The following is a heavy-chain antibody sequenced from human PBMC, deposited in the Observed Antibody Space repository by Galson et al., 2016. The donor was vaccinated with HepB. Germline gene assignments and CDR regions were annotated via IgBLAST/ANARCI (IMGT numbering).Heavy chain of an antibody. CDR1: GFTFSSYS. CDR2: IGSNNRYI. J-gene: IGHJ6*02. D-gene: IGHD6-19*01. CDR3: AGWYLGYRFYGMDV. Sequence: SLRLSCAASGFTFSSYSMNWVRQAPGKGLEWVSSIGSNNRYIYYADSVRGRFTISIDNAKRSLYLQMNSLRAEDTAVYYCAGWYLGYRFYGMDVWGQGTTVTVSS. V-gene: IGHV3-21*01.